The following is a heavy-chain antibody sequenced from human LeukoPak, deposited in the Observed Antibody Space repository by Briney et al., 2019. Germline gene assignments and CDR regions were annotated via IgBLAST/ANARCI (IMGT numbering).Heavy chain of an antibody. CDR3: ARGGGGSRSEYMDV. CDR1: GFTFSSYA. Sequence: GGSLRLSCAASGFTFSSYAMHWVRQAPGKGLEWVAVISYDGSNKYYADSVKGRFTISRDNSKDTLYLQMNSLRAKDTAVYYCARGGGGSRSEYMDVWGKGTRSPSP. V-gene: IGHV3-30*01. CDR2: ISYDGSNK. J-gene: IGHJ6*03. D-gene: IGHD2-15*01.